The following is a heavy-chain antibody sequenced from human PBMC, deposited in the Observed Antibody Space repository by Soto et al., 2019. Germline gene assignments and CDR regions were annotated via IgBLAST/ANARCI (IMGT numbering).Heavy chain of an antibody. CDR1: GFTFDDYA. Sequence: EVQLVESGGGLVQPGRSLRLSCAASGFTFDDYAMHWVRQAPGKGLEWVSGISWNSGSIGYADSVKGRFTISRDNAKNSLYLQMNSLRAEDTALYYCAKERCSGGSCYWTTDFDYWGQGTLVTVSS. V-gene: IGHV3-9*01. D-gene: IGHD2-15*01. CDR3: AKERCSGGSCYWTTDFDY. CDR2: ISWNSGSI. J-gene: IGHJ4*02.